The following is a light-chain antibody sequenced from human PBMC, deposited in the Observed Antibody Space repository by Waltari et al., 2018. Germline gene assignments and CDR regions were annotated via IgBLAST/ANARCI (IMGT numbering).Light chain of an antibody. CDR1: GRDVGDSNY. CDR2: DVT. Sequence: QSALTQPRSVSGSPGQSVTISCTGSGRDVGDSNYVPWYQQHPGKAPKVVIYDVTKRPSGVPDRFSGSRSGNSASLTISGLQAEDEADYYCCSYAGTWVFGGGTKLTVL. J-gene: IGLJ3*02. V-gene: IGLV2-11*01. CDR3: CSYAGTWV.